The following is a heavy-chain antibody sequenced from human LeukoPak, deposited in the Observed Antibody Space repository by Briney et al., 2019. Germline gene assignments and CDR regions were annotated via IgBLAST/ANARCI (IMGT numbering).Heavy chain of an antibody. D-gene: IGHD6-19*01. V-gene: IGHV4-39*01. CDR2: THYRGST. CDR1: GDSISGSSYY. CDR3: ARRYIRGWSYFDY. Sequence: SETLSLTCSVSGDSISGSSYYWGWFRQPPGKGLEWVGTTHYRGSTYYNPSLKSRVTISVDTSKNQLSLNLSSVTAADTAVYYCARRYIRGWSYFDYWGQGTLVTVSS. J-gene: IGHJ4*02.